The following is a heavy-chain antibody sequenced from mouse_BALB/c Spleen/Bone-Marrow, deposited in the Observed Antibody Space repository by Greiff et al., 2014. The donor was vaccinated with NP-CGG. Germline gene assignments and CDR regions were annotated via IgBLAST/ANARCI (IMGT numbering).Heavy chain of an antibody. CDR3: ARGAAYGYYLGLAY. D-gene: IGHD2-3*01. CDR1: GYTFTDYN. CDR2: IYPYNGGT. V-gene: IGHV1S29*02. Sequence: VQLQQSGPELVKPGASVKISCKASGYTFTDYNMPWVKQSHGKSLEWIGYIYPYNGGTVYKQKFKSKATLTVDNSSSTANMELRSLTSEDSAVYYCARGAAYGYYLGLAYWGQGTLVTVSA. J-gene: IGHJ3*01.